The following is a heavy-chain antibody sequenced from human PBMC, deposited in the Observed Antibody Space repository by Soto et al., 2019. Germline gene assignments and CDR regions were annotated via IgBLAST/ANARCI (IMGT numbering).Heavy chain of an antibody. CDR2: ISSNGGST. CDR3: ARAQPYNWHDDWYIDY. D-gene: IGHD1-20*01. CDR1: GFTFSSYA. Sequence: GGSLRLSCAASGFTFSSYAMHWVRQAPGKGLEYVSAISSNGGSTYYATSVKGRFTISRDNSKNTLYLQMGSLRAEDMAVYYCARAQPYNWHDDWYIDYWGQGTLVTVSS. J-gene: IGHJ4*02. V-gene: IGHV3-64*01.